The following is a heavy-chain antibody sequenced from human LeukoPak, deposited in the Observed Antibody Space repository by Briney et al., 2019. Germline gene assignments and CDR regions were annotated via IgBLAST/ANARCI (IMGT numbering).Heavy chain of an antibody. CDR3: AGAVLAAAVDY. D-gene: IGHD6-13*01. Sequence: KPGGSLRLSCAASGFTFSNYEMNWVRQAPGKGLEWVAIILNDGSNKYYADSVKGRFTISRDNAKNSLYLQMNSLRAEDTAVYYCAGAVLAAAVDYWGQGTLVTVSS. CDR2: ILNDGSNK. J-gene: IGHJ4*02. V-gene: IGHV3-30*04. CDR1: GFTFSNYE.